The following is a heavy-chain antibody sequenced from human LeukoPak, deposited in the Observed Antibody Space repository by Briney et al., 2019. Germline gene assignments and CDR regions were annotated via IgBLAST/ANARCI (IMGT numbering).Heavy chain of an antibody. CDR3: AGHRGGSGWTFDY. V-gene: IGHV3-11*01. J-gene: IGHJ4*02. CDR1: GFTFSDYY. Sequence: GGSLRLSCAASGFTFSDYYMSWIRQAPGKGLEWVSYISRSASAIYYADSVKGRFTISRDNTKNSLFLQMNSLRVDDTAVYYCAGHRGGSGWTFDYWGQGTLVTVSS. CDR2: ISRSASAI. D-gene: IGHD6-19*01.